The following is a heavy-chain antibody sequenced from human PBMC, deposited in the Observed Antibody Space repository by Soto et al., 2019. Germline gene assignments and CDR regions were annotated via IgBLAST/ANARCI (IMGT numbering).Heavy chain of an antibody. Sequence: PGGYLGLSCGDSGFTFSDYWMHWVRQVPGKELMWVSRIDTDGSITNYADYVQGQFTISRDNAKSTLYLQMNSLRAEDTAVYYCARDAGELPVVTVGVFVFWGRGTLVTVSS. D-gene: IGHD3-22*01. CDR3: ARDAGELPVVTVGVFVF. CDR1: GFTFSDYW. CDR2: IDTDGSIT. V-gene: IGHV3-74*01. J-gene: IGHJ4*02.